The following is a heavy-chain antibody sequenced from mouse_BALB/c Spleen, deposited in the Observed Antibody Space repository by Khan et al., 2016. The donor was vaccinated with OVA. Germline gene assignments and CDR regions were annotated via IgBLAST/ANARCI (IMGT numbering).Heavy chain of an antibody. CDR1: GYSITSGYG. CDR3: ASTDGIKY. Sequence: EVQLQESGPGLVKPSQSLSLTCTVTGYSITSGYGWNWIRQFPGNKLEWMGYISYSGSTNYNPSLKSRISITRDTSKNQFFLQLNSVATEDRATYYCASTDGIKYWGQGTTLTVSS. D-gene: IGHD1-1*01. V-gene: IGHV3-2*02. J-gene: IGHJ2*01. CDR2: ISYSGST.